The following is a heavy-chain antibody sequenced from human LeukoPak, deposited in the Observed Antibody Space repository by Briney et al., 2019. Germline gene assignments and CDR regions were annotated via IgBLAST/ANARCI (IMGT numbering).Heavy chain of an antibody. V-gene: IGHV4-59*01. CDR3: AREDCSSTSCYQSDVFDI. Sequence: SETLSLTCTVSGGSISSYYWSWIRQPPGKGLEWIGYIYYSGSTNYNPSLKSRVTISVDTSKNQFSLKLSSVTAADTAVYYCAREDCSSTSCYQSDVFDIWGQGTMVTVSS. J-gene: IGHJ3*02. D-gene: IGHD2-2*01. CDR1: GGSISSYY. CDR2: IYYSGST.